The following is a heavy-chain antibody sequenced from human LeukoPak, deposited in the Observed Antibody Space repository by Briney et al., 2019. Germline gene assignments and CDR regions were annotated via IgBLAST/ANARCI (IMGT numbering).Heavy chain of an antibody. J-gene: IGHJ3*02. Sequence: PSETLSPTCTVSGVSISPYHWDWIRQPPGKGLEWIGYIDDSGNTNYNPSLKSRLTISVDTSKNQFSLKLSSVTAADTAVYYCARETRGFIGDAFDIWGQGTLVTVSS. CDR2: IDDSGNT. CDR1: GVSISPYH. CDR3: ARETRGFIGDAFDI. D-gene: IGHD3-16*02. V-gene: IGHV4-59*01.